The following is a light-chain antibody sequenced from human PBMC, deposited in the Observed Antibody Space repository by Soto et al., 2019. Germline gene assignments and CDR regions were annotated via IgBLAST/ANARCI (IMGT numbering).Light chain of an antibody. CDR1: QDIRND. V-gene: IGKV1-6*01. CDR2: AAS. Sequence: AIQMTQSPSSLSASVGDRVTISCRASQDIRNDLGWYQQKPGKAPKLLIYAASSLQSGVPSRFSGSGSGTDFTLTISSLQPEDFATYYCQQSLSAPVYTFGQGTRLEIK. J-gene: IGKJ2*01. CDR3: QQSLSAPVYT.